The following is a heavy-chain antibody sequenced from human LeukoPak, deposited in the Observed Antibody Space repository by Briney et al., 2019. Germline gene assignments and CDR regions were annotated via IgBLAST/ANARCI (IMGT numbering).Heavy chain of an antibody. CDR1: GDSVSSNNVA. Sequence: SQTLSLTCAISGDSVSSNNVAWNWIRQSPSRGLEWLGRTYYRSKWYNEYAVSVKSRITINPDTAKNQFSLQLKSVTPEDTAVYYCARAVGKATVTSFDYWGQGALVTVSS. CDR2: TYYRSKWYN. CDR3: ARAVGKATVTSFDY. J-gene: IGHJ4*02. V-gene: IGHV6-1*01. D-gene: IGHD4-17*01.